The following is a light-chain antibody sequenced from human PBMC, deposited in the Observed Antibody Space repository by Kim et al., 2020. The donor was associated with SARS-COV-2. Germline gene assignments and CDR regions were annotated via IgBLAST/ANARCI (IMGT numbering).Light chain of an antibody. CDR1: SGDVDGYNY. V-gene: IGLV2-14*03. Sequence: GQSITISCTGTSGDVDGYNYVSWYQQHPGKAPKLMIYDVTNRPSGVSNRFSGSKSGNTASLTISGLQAEDEADYYCSSYTSSSTLVFGGGTKLTVL. J-gene: IGLJ2*01. CDR2: DVT. CDR3: SSYTSSSTLV.